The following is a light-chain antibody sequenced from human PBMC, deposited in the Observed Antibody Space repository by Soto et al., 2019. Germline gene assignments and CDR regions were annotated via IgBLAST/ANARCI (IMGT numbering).Light chain of an antibody. CDR1: QSVLYSPNNKNY. J-gene: IGKJ2*01. CDR3: QQYYGTPHT. Sequence: DIVMTQSPDSLAVSLGERATINCKSSQSVLYSPNNKNYLAWYQEKPGQPPKLVIYWASTRESGVPDRFSGSESGTDFTLTISSLQAEDVAVYYCQQYYGTPHTFGQGTKVEIK. CDR2: WAS. V-gene: IGKV4-1*01.